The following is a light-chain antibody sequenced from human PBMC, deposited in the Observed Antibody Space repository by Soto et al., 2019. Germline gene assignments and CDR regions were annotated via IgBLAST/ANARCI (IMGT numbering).Light chain of an antibody. V-gene: IGLV3-1*01. CDR3: QAWDSSTAV. Sequence: SYERTQPPSVSVSPGHTASVTCSGDKLGDKYACWYQQKPGQSPVLVIYQDSKRPSGIPERFSGSNSGNTATLTISGTQAMDEADYYCQAWDSSTAVFGGATKLTVL. J-gene: IGLJ2*01. CDR2: QDS. CDR1: KLGDKY.